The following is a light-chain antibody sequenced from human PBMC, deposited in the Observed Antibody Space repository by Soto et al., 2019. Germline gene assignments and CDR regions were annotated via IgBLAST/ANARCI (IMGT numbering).Light chain of an antibody. CDR3: QQRSNWPPTWT. CDR1: QSINNF. J-gene: IGKJ1*01. V-gene: IGKV3-11*01. Sequence: EIVLTQSPATLSLSPGERATLSCRASQSINNFIAWYQQKSGQPPRLVIYDVSKRATGTPARFSGSGSGTGFTLSISSLEPEDFAVYFCQQRSNWPPTWTFGPGTKVEVK. CDR2: DVS.